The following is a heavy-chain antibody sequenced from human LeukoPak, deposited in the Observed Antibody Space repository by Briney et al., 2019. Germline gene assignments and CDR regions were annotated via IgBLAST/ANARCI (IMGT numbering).Heavy chain of an antibody. J-gene: IGHJ6*03. CDR1: GGSISSYY. D-gene: IGHD6-19*01. Sequence: PSETLPLTCTVSGGSISSYYWSWIRQPAGKGLEWIGRIYTSGSTNYNPSLKSRVTMSVDTSKNQFSLKLSSVTAADTAVYYCARVGAVAAIPYYYYYMDVWGKGTTVTVSS. V-gene: IGHV4-4*07. CDR3: ARVGAVAAIPYYYYYMDV. CDR2: IYTSGST.